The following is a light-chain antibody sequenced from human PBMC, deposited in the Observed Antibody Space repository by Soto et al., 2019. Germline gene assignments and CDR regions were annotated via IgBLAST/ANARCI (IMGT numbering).Light chain of an antibody. V-gene: IGKV1-39*01. J-gene: IGKJ1*01. Sequence: DIQMTQSPSSLSASVGDRVTITCRASQSITTYLHWYQQKPGKAPNLLIYAASNLQSGAPSRFSGSGSGTDFTLTINSLQPEDFATYYCQQGHSTPWTFGQGTKVDIK. CDR3: QQGHSTPWT. CDR1: QSITTY. CDR2: AAS.